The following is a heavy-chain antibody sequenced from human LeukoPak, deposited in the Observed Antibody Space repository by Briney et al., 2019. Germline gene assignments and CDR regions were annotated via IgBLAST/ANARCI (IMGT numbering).Heavy chain of an antibody. J-gene: IGHJ5*02. V-gene: IGHV4-59*01. CDR1: GGSISSYY. CDR3: AREAAAAAWGSDP. CDR2: IYYSGIT. D-gene: IGHD6-13*01. Sequence: PSETLSLTCTVSGGSISSYYWSWIRQPPGKGLEWIVYIYYSGITNYSPSLKSRVTISVDTSKNQFSLKVNSVTAADTAVYYCAREAAAAAWGSDPWGQGTLVTVSS.